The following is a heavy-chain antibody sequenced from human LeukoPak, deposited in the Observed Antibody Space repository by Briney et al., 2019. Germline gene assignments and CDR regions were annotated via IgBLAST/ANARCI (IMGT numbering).Heavy chain of an antibody. CDR1: GGTFSSYA. V-gene: IGHV1-2*06. J-gene: IGHJ4*02. D-gene: IGHD5-12*01. CDR2: INPNSGGT. CDR3: ARVYSGGSDY. Sequence: ASVKVSCKASGGTFSSYAISWVRQAPGQGLEWMGRINPNSGGTNSAQKFQGRVTMTRDTSITTAYMELSRLRSDDTAVYYCARVYSGGSDYWGQGTLVTVSS.